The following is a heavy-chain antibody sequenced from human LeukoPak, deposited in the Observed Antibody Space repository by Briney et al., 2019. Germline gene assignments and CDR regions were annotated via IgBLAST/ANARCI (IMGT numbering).Heavy chain of an antibody. CDR1: GFTFSSYG. CDR3: ARAYGDYSGFNY. V-gene: IGHV3-7*01. CDR2: IKQDGSGK. J-gene: IGHJ4*02. Sequence: PGGSLRLSCAASGFTFSSYGMSWVRQAPGKGLEWVANIKQDGSGKYYVDSVKGRFTISRDNAKNSLYLQMNSLRAEDTAVYYCARAYGDYSGFNYWGQGTLVTVSS. D-gene: IGHD4-17*01.